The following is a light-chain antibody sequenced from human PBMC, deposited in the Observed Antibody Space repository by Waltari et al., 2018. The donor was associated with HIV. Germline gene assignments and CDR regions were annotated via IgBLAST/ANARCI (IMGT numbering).Light chain of an antibody. CDR1: SSDVGGYDY. J-gene: IGLJ2*01. Sequence: QSALTQPLSASGSPGQSVTISCTGTSSDVGGYDYVSWYQQHPGKAPKLMLYEVTKRPSGVPDRCSGSKSGSTASLTVSGLQAEDEADYYCSSYAGSNNLIFGGGTKLTVL. CDR2: EVT. V-gene: IGLV2-8*01. CDR3: SSYAGSNNLI.